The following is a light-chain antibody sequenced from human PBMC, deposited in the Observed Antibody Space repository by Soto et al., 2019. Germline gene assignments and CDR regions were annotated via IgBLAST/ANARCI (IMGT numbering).Light chain of an antibody. CDR3: QHYNSYSEA. J-gene: IGKJ1*01. Sequence: EIVLTQSPGTLSLSAGDGVSLSCRASQTVPNNYLAWYQQKPDQAPRLLIFGASNRATGIPDRFGGSGSGTDFTLSISRLEPEDFATYYCQHYNSYSEAFGQGTKVELK. CDR1: QTVPNNY. CDR2: GAS. V-gene: IGKV3-20*01.